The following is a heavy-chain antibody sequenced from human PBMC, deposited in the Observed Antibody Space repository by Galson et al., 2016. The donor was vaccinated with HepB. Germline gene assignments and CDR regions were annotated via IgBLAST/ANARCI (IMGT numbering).Heavy chain of an antibody. CDR2: ISHDARNA. CDR1: GFSFSGYQ. V-gene: IGHV3-30*03. J-gene: IGHJ4*02. Sequence: SLRLSCAASGFSFSGYQMHWVRQAPGKGLEWVALISHDARNAFNGDSVKGRFTISRDNSKGTLYLQMNNLTTEDTAMYYCAREHALPFDYWGQGTLVTVSS. CDR3: AREHALPFDY.